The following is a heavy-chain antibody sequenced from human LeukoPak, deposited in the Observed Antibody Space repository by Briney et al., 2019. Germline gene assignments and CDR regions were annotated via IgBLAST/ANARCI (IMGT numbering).Heavy chain of an antibody. CDR1: GFTFSSYW. CDR2: INHNGNVN. CDR3: GRGGGLDV. J-gene: IGHJ6*02. D-gene: IGHD3-16*01. V-gene: IGHV3-7*03. Sequence: GGSLRLSCAASGFTFSSYWMNWARQAPGKGLEWVASINHNGNVNYYVDSVKGRFTISRDNAKNSLYLQMSNLRAEDTAVYFCGRGGGLDVWGQGATVTVSS.